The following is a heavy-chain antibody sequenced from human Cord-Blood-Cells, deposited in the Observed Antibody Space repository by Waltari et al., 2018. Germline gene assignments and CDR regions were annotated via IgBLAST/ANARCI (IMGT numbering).Heavy chain of an antibody. CDR3: ARQDYYDRFSRDY. CDR2: INHSGST. Sequence: QVQLQQWGAGLLKPSETLSLTCAVYGGSFSGYYWSWIRQPPGKGLVWIGEINHSGSTNYNPSLKSRVTRSVDTSKNQFSLRLSSVTAAGTAVYYCARQDYYDRFSRDYWGQGTLVTVSS. D-gene: IGHD3-22*01. V-gene: IGHV4-34*01. CDR1: GGSFSGYY. J-gene: IGHJ4*02.